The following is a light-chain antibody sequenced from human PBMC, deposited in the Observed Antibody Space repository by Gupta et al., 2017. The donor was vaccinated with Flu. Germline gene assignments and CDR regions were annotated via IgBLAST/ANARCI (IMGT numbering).Light chain of an antibody. CDR1: LSISNN. Sequence: VLTLFPLTLPVSPGETATLSCRANLSISNNLAWYQHKLGQAPKFLISRTATRATGVPARFSGSGSGTEYTLTISNIQTEDFAVYYCQQYDSWPRTFGQGTKVEIK. J-gene: IGKJ1*01. CDR3: QQYDSWPRT. V-gene: IGKV3-15*01. CDR2: RTA.